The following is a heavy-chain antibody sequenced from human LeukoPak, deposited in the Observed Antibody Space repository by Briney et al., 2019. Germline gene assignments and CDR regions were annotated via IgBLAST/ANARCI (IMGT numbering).Heavy chain of an antibody. CDR1: GFTCDDYA. V-gene: IGHV3-9*03. CDR3: AKEEYRRGFDY. D-gene: IGHD2/OR15-2a*01. CDR2: ISWNSGSI. Sequence: PGRSLRLSCAASGFTCDDYAMHWVRQAPGKGLEWVSGISWNSGSIGYADSVKGRFTISRDNAKNSLYLQMNSLRAEDMALYYCAKEEYRRGFDYWGQGTLVTVSS. J-gene: IGHJ4*02.